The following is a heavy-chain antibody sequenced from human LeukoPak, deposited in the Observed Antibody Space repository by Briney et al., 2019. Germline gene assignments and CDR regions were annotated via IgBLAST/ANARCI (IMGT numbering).Heavy chain of an antibody. CDR1: GFAFSSYA. CDR3: ASGSHQNKDIVVVVPGFGDY. Sequence: GGSLRLSCAGSGFAFSSYAMSWVRQAPGKGLEWVSAISGSGGSTYYADSVKGRFTISRDNSKNTLYLQMNSLRAEDTAVYYCASGSHQNKDIVVVVPGFGDYWDQGTLVTVSS. V-gene: IGHV3-23*01. J-gene: IGHJ4*02. CDR2: ISGSGGST. D-gene: IGHD2-15*01.